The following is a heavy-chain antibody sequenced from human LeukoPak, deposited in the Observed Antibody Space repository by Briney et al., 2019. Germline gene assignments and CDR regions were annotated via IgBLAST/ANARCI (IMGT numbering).Heavy chain of an antibody. CDR2: IIPILGIA. J-gene: IGHJ6*02. V-gene: IGHV1-69*04. CDR3: ATDRPIAAAGPGLITNYYYGMDV. D-gene: IGHD6-13*01. Sequence: EASVKVSCKASGGTFSSYAISWVRQAPGQGLEWMGRIIPILGIANYAQKFQGRVTITADKSTSTAHMELSSLRSEDTAVYYCATDRPIAAAGPGLITNYYYGMDVWGQGTTVTVSS. CDR1: GGTFSSYA.